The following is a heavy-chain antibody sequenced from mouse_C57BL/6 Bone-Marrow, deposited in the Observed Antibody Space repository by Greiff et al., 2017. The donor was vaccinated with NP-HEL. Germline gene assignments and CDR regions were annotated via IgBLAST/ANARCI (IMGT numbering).Heavy chain of an antibody. CDR1: GYTFTSYW. Sequence: QVQLQQPGAELVRPGTSVKLSCKASGYTFTSYWMHWVKQRPGQGLEWIGVIDPSDSYTYYNQKFKGKATLTVDTSSNTAYMQLSSLTSEDAAVYYCARDYGSSDTFADWGQGTLVTVSA. CDR3: ARDYGSSDTFAD. CDR2: IDPSDSYT. J-gene: IGHJ3*01. D-gene: IGHD1-1*01. V-gene: IGHV1-59*01.